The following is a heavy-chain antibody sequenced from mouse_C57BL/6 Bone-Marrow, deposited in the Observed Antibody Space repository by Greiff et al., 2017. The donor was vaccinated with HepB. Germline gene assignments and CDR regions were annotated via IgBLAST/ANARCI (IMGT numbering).Heavy chain of an antibody. D-gene: IGHD1-1*01. Sequence: EVKLVESGGGLVQPGGSMKLSCVASGFTFSNYWMNWVRQSPEKGLEWVAQIRLKSDNYATHYAESVKGRFTISRDDSKSSVYLQMNNLRAEDTGIYYCITTVVGRDYWGQGTTLTVSS. V-gene: IGHV6-3*01. CDR1: GFTFSNYW. J-gene: IGHJ2*01. CDR3: ITTVVGRDY. CDR2: IRLKSDNYAT.